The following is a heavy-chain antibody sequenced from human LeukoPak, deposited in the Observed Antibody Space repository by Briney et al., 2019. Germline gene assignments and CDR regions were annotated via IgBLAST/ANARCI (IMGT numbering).Heavy chain of an antibody. Sequence: PGGSLRLSCVASGFSFSDSVMSWVRQAPGKGLEWVSAISGDAGVTYYAASVKGRFTISRDNSKNAVYLQMNSLRAEDTAVYYCARDIPAPGDAKFDCWGQGALVTVSS. V-gene: IGHV3-23*01. J-gene: IGHJ4*02. D-gene: IGHD2-21*01. CDR3: ARDIPAPGDAKFDC. CDR2: ISGDAGVT. CDR1: GFSFSDSV.